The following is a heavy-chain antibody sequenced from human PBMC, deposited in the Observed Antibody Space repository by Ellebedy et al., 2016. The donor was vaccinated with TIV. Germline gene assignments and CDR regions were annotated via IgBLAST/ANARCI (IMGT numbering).Heavy chain of an antibody. Sequence: MPSETLSLTCTVSGGSISSYYWSWIRQPPGKGLEWIGYIYYSGSTNYNPSLKSRVTISVDTSKNQFSLKLSSVNAADTAVYYCARGVSSPFDYGDQKMDYWGQGTLVTVSS. CDR1: GGSISSYY. CDR2: IYYSGST. J-gene: IGHJ4*02. V-gene: IGHV4-59*01. D-gene: IGHD4-17*01. CDR3: ARGVSSPFDYGDQKMDY.